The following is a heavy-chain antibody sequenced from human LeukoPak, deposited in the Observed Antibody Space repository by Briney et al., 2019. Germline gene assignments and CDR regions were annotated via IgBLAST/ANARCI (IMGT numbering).Heavy chain of an antibody. J-gene: IGHJ6*03. Sequence: GGSLRLSCAASGFTFSSSTMNWLRQAPGKGREGCSAISVGSIYIYYANSVKGRFPISRDNGKNSLYLQMNSLRAEDTAVYYCASDKTAQLDNYYYYMDVWGKGTTVTISS. D-gene: IGHD6-13*01. CDR3: ASDKTAQLDNYYYYMDV. CDR2: ISVGSIYI. CDR1: GFTFSSST. V-gene: IGHV3-21*06.